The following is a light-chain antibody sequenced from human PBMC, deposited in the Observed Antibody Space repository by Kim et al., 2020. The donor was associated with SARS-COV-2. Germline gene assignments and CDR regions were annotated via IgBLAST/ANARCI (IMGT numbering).Light chain of an antibody. CDR2: DAS. J-gene: IGKJ4*01. Sequence: STGESAPRSCRASQSVSTSVAWFQHKPGPAPRLLIHDASYRATGIPARFSGSGSGTDFTLTIPGLQAEDFAVYYCQQREDWPLTFGGGTKVDIK. CDR3: QQREDWPLT. V-gene: IGKV3-11*01. CDR1: QSVSTS.